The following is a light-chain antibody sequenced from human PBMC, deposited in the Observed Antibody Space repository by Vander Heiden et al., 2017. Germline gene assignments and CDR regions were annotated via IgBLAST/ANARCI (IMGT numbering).Light chain of an antibody. Sequence: DIQMTQSPSTLSASVGDRVTITCRASQSISSWLAWYQQKPGKAPKLLIYKASSLDSGVPSRFSGSGYGTEFTLTISSRQLDDFAAYSCQQYKSYLMSTFGQGTKLEIK. CDR2: KAS. CDR3: QQYKSYLMST. J-gene: IGKJ2*01. V-gene: IGKV1-5*03. CDR1: QSISSW.